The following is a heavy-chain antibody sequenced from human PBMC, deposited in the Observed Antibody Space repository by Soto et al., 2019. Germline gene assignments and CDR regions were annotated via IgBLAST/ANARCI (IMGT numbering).Heavy chain of an antibody. J-gene: IGHJ6*02. D-gene: IGHD3-10*01. CDR3: ARMVRGVISPYCYYYGMDV. CDR1: GGTCSSYA. V-gene: IGHV1-69*01. CDR2: IIPIFGTA. Sequence: QVQLVQSGAEVKKPGSSVKVSCKASGGTCSSYAISWVRQAPGQGLEWMGGIIPIFGTANYAQKFQGRVTITEDESTSTAYMELSSLRSEDTAVYYCARMVRGVISPYCYYYGMDVWGQGTTVTVSS.